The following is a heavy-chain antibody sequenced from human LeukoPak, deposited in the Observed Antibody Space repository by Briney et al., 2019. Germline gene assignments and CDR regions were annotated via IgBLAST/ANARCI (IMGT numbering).Heavy chain of an antibody. J-gene: IGHJ4*02. CDR3: ANLGIAVAGFDY. CDR1: GGTFSSYA. Sequence: SVKVSCKASGGTFSSYAISWVRQAPGQGLEWMGRIIPILGIANYAQKFQGRVTITADKSTSTAYMELSSLRSEDTAVYYCANLGIAVAGFDYWGQGTLVTVSS. CDR2: IIPILGIA. D-gene: IGHD6-19*01. V-gene: IGHV1-69*04.